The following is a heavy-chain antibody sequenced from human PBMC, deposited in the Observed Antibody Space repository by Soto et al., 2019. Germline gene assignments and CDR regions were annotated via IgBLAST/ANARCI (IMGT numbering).Heavy chain of an antibody. Sequence: PGGSLRLSCAASGFTFSSYAMSWVRQAPGKGLEWVSAISGSGGSTYYADSVKGRFTISRDNSKNTLYLQMNSLRAEDTAVYYCARLGPYGSGSYSSRYNWFDPWGQGTLVTVSS. J-gene: IGHJ5*02. CDR2: ISGSGGST. D-gene: IGHD3-10*01. V-gene: IGHV3-23*01. CDR3: ARLGPYGSGSYSSRYNWFDP. CDR1: GFTFSSYA.